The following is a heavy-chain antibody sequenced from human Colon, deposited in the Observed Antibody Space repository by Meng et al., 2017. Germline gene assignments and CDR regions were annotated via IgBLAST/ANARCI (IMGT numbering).Heavy chain of an antibody. CDR1: GYTFTSYG. J-gene: IGHJ4*02. CDR3: ARGGILSPVGHYDSGPPYY. Sequence: QVQRVQSGAEGKKPGAAGKVSCKASGYTFTSYGISGVRQAPGQGLEWMGWISAYNGNTNYAQKLQGRVTMTTDTSTSTAYMELRSLRSDDTAVYYCARGGILSPVGHYDSGPPYYWGQGTLVTVSS. V-gene: IGHV1-18*01. CDR2: ISAYNGNT. D-gene: IGHD1-14*01.